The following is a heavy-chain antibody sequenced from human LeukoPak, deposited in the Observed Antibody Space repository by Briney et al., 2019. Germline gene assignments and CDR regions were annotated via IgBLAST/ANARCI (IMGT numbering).Heavy chain of an antibody. D-gene: IGHD3-22*01. CDR2: IIPIFGTA. CDR1: GGSFSSYA. Sequence: SVKVSCKASGGSFSSYAISWVRQAPGQGLEWMGGIIPIFGTANYAQKFQGRVTITADESTSTAYMELSSLRSEDTAVYYCARGKVDYDSSGYFWGQGTLVTVSS. V-gene: IGHV1-69*13. CDR3: ARGKVDYDSSGYF. J-gene: IGHJ4*02.